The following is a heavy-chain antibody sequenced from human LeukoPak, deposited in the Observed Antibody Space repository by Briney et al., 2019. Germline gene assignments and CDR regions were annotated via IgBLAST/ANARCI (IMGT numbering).Heavy chain of an antibody. J-gene: IGHJ3*02. V-gene: IGHV4-61*02. CDR1: GDSISSGDYY. CDR3: ARGPYSYDSSGAFDI. CDR2: ISSSGST. D-gene: IGHD3-22*01. Sequence: SQTLSLTCTVSGDSISSGDYYWSWIRQPAGTGLEWIGRISSSGSTNYNPSLKSRVTISVDTSKNQFSLKLSSVTAADTAVYFCARGPYSYDSSGAFDIWGQGTMVTVSS.